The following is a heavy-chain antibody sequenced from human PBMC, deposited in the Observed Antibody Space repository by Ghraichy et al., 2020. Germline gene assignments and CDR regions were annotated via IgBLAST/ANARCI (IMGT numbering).Heavy chain of an antibody. CDR1: GFTFSSYA. CDR3: AKTPVSRFLEWLLGYYMDV. V-gene: IGHV3-23*01. Sequence: GGSLRISCAASGFTFSSYAMSWVRQAPGKGLEWVSAIGSSGGSTYFADSVKGRFTISRDNSKNTLYLQMNSLRAEDTAVYYCAKTPVSRFLEWLLGYYMDVWGKGTTVTVSS. J-gene: IGHJ6*03. CDR2: IGSSGGST. D-gene: IGHD3-3*01.